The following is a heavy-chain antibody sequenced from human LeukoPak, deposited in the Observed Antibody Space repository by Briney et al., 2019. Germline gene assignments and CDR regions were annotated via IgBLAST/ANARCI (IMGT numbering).Heavy chain of an antibody. CDR2: IYTSGST. CDR3: ARDSSSAFGYYYYGMDV. CDR1: GGSISSYY. V-gene: IGHV4-4*07. J-gene: IGHJ6*02. Sequence: PSETLSLTCTVSGGSISSYYWSWIRQPAGKGLEWIGRIYTSGSTNYNPSLKSRVTISVDTSKNQFSLKLSSVTAADTAVYYCARDSSSAFGYYYYGMDVWGQGTTVTVSS. D-gene: IGHD6-6*01.